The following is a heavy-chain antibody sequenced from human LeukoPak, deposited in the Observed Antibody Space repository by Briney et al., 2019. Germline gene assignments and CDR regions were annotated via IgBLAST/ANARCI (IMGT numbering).Heavy chain of an antibody. CDR2: MNPNTGRT. CDR3: ARLSQTPDYYSSGGYYYLGY. V-gene: IGHV1-8*01. CDR1: RYTFSSYD. J-gene: IGHJ4*02. Sequence: ASVKVSCKASRYTFSSYDINWVREAAGQGLEWMGWMNPNTGRTGFAQKFQGRLTMARDTSISTAYMELSSLRSEDTAVYYCARLSQTPDYYSSGGYYYLGYWGQGTPVTVSS. D-gene: IGHD3-22*01.